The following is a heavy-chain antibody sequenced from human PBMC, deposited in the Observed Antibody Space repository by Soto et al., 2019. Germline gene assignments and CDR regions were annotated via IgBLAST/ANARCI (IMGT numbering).Heavy chain of an antibody. CDR2: TYYRSKWYD. CDR1: GDSVSSNTVA. V-gene: IGHV6-1*01. J-gene: IGHJ5*01. D-gene: IGHD3-16*01. CDR3: AISWFGHQVHWFYS. Sequence: SQTLSLTCAISGDSVSSNTVAWNWIRQSPSRGLEWLGRTYYRSKWYDDYAESVKSRITINPDTSKNQFSLHLNSVTLEDTAVYYCAISWFGHQVHWFYSWGQGTLVPVSS.